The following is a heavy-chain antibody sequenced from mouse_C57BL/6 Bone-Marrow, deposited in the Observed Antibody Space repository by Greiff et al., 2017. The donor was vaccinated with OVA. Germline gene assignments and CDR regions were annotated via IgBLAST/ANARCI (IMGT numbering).Heavy chain of an antibody. J-gene: IGHJ4*01. CDR2: INSGSGGT. CDR3: ASFYYYGSSLYAMDY. CDR1: GYAFTNYL. D-gene: IGHD1-1*01. V-gene: IGHV1-54*01. Sequence: VQLQQSGAELVRPGTSVKVSCKASGYAFTNYLIEWVKQRPGQGLEWIGVINSGSGGTNYNEKFKGKATLTADKSSSTAYMQLSSLTSEDSAVYFCASFYYYGSSLYAMDYWGQGTSVTVSS.